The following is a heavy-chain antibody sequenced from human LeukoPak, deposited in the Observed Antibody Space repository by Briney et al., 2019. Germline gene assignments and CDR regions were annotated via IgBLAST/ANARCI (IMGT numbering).Heavy chain of an antibody. CDR2: IIPIFGTA. V-gene: IGHV1-69*06. D-gene: IGHD5-18*01. CDR1: GGTFSSYA. CDR3: ASAGAAMVTN. Sequence: GASVKVSCKASGGTFSSYAISWARQAPGQGLEWMGRIIPIFGTANYAQKFQGRVTITADKSTSTAYMELSSLRSEDTAVYYCASAGAAMVTNWGQGTLVTVSS. J-gene: IGHJ4*02.